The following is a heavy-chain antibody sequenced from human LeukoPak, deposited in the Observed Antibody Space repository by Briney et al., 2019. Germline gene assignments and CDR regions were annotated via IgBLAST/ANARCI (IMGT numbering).Heavy chain of an antibody. D-gene: IGHD3-9*01. CDR1: GGSISSYY. V-gene: IGHV4-4*07. CDR3: ARGTTGYIKETGIDYYYYYYMDV. Sequence: PSETLSPTCTVSGGSISSYYWSWIRQPAGKGLEWIGRIYTSGSTNYNPSLKSRVTISVDKSKNEFSLKLSSVTAADTAVYYCARGTTGYIKETGIDYYYYYYMDVWGKGTTVTVSS. J-gene: IGHJ6*03. CDR2: IYTSGST.